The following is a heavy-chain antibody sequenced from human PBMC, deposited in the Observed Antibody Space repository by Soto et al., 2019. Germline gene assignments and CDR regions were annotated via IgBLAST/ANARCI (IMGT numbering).Heavy chain of an antibody. D-gene: IGHD3-3*01. CDR2: ISGSGGST. Sequence: GGSLRLSCAASGFTFSSYAMSWVRKAPGKGLEWVSAISGSGGSTYYADSVKGRFTISRDNSKNTLYLQMNSLRAEDTAVYYCAKDMNDFWSGYGHQFDYWGQGTLVTVSS. J-gene: IGHJ4*02. CDR3: AKDMNDFWSGYGHQFDY. V-gene: IGHV3-23*01. CDR1: GFTFSSYA.